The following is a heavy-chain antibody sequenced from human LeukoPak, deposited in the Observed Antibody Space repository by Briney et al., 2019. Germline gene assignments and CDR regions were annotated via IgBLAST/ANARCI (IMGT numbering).Heavy chain of an antibody. Sequence: PGGSLRLSCAASGFTFNSYAMHWVRQAPGKGLEYVSAISSNGGSTYYADSVKGRFTISRDNSKNTLYLQMGGPRAEDMAVYYCARAPTVTIYYYYYMDVWGKGTTVTVSS. J-gene: IGHJ6*03. CDR3: ARAPTVTIYYYYYMDV. CDR1: GFTFNSYA. CDR2: ISSNGGST. D-gene: IGHD4-17*01. V-gene: IGHV3-64*02.